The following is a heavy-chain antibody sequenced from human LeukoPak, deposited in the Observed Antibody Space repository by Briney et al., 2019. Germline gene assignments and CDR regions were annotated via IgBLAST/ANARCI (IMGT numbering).Heavy chain of an antibody. CDR1: GFTFNSYA. CDR3: AKAPYRDTIQLWYLFDY. J-gene: IGHJ4*02. V-gene: IGHV3-23*01. D-gene: IGHD5-18*01. Sequence: GGSLRLXCAASGFTFNSYAMSWVRQAPGKGLEWVSAISGSGGSTYYADSVKGRFTISRDNSKNTLYLQMNSLRAEDTAVYYCAKAPYRDTIQLWYLFDYWGQGTLVTVSS. CDR2: ISGSGGST.